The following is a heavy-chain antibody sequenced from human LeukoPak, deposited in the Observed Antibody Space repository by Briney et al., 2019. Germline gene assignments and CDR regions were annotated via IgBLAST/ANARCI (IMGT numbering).Heavy chain of an antibody. CDR2: ISASGGNT. CDR3: AKVPASRWFLDY. J-gene: IGHJ4*02. D-gene: IGHD2-15*01. Sequence: SGGSLRLSCAASGFTFSSYAMSWVRQAPGRGLEWVSTISASGGNTYYADSVKGRFTISRDSSKNTLYLQMNSLRAEDSAIYYCAKVPASRWFLDYWGQGTLVTVSS. V-gene: IGHV3-23*01. CDR1: GFTFSSYA.